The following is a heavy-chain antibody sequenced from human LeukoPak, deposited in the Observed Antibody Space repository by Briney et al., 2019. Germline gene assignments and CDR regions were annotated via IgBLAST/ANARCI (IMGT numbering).Heavy chain of an antibody. V-gene: IGHV4-34*01. CDR3: ARVSRYYGSGTYYHDAFDI. J-gene: IGHJ3*02. CDR1: GGSFSGYY. D-gene: IGHD3-10*01. Sequence: SETLSLTCAVYGGSFSGYYWSWIRQPPGKGLEWIGEINHSGSTNYNPSLKSRVTISVDTSKNQFSLKLSSVTAADTAVYYCARVSRYYGSGTYYHDAFDIWGQGTMVTVSS. CDR2: INHSGST.